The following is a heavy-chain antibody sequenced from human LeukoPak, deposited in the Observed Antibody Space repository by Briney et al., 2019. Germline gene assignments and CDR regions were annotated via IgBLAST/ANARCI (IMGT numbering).Heavy chain of an antibody. Sequence: GGSLRLSCAASGFTFTNYGMHWVRQAPGKGLEWVAYIASDGNYRDYVYSVRGRFTVSRDNSKNPLYLQMDSLRAEGTAVYYCADLPYNWNEYFDDYWGQGTLVTVSS. J-gene: IGHJ4*02. CDR2: IASDGNYR. D-gene: IGHD1-1*01. CDR1: GFTFTNYG. CDR3: ADLPYNWNEYFDDY. V-gene: IGHV3-30*02.